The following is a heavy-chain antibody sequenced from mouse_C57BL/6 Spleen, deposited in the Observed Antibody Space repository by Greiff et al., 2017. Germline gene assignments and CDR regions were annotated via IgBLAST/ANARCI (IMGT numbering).Heavy chain of an antibody. CDR1: GYTFTSYW. Sequence: QVQLQQPGAELVRPGTSVKLSCKASGYTFTSYWMHWVKQRPGQGLEWIGVIDPSDSYTNYNQKFKGKATLTVDTSSSTAYMQRSSLTSEDSAVYYYARSASYYFDDWGQGTTLTVSS. CDR2: IDPSDSYT. V-gene: IGHV1-59*01. CDR3: ARSASYYFDD. J-gene: IGHJ2*01. D-gene: IGHD1-2*01.